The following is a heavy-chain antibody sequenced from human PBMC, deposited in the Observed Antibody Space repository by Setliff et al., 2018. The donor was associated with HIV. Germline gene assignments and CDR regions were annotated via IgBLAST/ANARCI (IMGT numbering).Heavy chain of an antibody. CDR1: GFTFDDYA. J-gene: IGHJ6*03. CDR3: AKDVGYYYYMDV. V-gene: IGHV3-9*01. Sequence: SLRLPCVASGFTFDDYAVHWVRQAPGKGLEWVSGINWNGGSIGYADSVKGRFTMSRDNGKNSVYLQMNSLRPEDTALYYCAKDVGYYYYMDVWGEGTTVTVSS. CDR2: INWNGGSI.